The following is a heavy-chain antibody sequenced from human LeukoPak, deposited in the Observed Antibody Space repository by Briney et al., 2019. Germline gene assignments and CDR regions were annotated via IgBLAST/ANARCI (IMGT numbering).Heavy chain of an antibody. CDR1: GYTFTGYY. CDR2: INTNSGGT. D-gene: IGHD3-22*01. J-gene: IGHJ4*02. V-gene: IGHV1-2*02. CDR3: ARDPPDYYDSSGYYNTYFDY. Sequence: ASVKVSCKASGYTFTGYYMHWVRQAPGQGLEWMGWINTNSGGTNYARKFQGRVTMTRDTSISTAYMELSRLRSDDTAVYYCARDPPDYYDSSGYYNTYFDYWGQGTLVTVSS.